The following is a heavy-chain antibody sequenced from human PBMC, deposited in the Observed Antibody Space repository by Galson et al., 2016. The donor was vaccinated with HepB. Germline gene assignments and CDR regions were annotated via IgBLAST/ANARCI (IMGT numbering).Heavy chain of an antibody. CDR3: ATRFWDRGGYLDDY. J-gene: IGHJ4*02. CDR1: GGTFNDYA. D-gene: IGHD5-24*01. V-gene: IGHV1-69*13. CDR2: IITVSGTT. Sequence: SVKVSCKASGGTFNDYAITWVRQAPGEGLEWMGGIITVSGTTHFAQKFQGRVTITADESTSTAYMEVSRLRSDDMAVYYCATRFWDRGGYLDDYWGQGTLVTVSS.